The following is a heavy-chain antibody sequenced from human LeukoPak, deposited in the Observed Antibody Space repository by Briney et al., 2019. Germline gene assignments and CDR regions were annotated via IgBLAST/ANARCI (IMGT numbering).Heavy chain of an antibody. V-gene: IGHV1-2*02. CDR2: INPNSGGT. D-gene: IGHD5-18*01. Sequence: ASVKVSCKASGYTFTGYYMHWVRQAPGQGLEWMGWINPNSGGTNYAQKFQGRVTMTMDTSISTAYMELSRLRSDDTAVYYCARDFRAAMVSDWFDPWGQGTLVTVSS. CDR3: ARDFRAAMVSDWFDP. CDR1: GYTFTGYY. J-gene: IGHJ5*02.